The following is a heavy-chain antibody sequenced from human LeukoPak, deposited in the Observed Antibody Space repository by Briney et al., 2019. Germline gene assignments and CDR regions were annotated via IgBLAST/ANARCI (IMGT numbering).Heavy chain of an antibody. CDR1: GGSISSSSYY. CDR3: ARAIEVGAMTPFDY. V-gene: IGHV4-39*07. J-gene: IGHJ4*02. D-gene: IGHD1-26*01. Sequence: PSETLSLTCTVSGGSISSSSYYWDWIRQPPGKGLEWIGSIYYSGSTYYNPSLKSRVTISVDTSKNQFSLKLSSVTAADTAVYYCARAIEVGAMTPFDYWGQGTLVTVSS. CDR2: IYYSGST.